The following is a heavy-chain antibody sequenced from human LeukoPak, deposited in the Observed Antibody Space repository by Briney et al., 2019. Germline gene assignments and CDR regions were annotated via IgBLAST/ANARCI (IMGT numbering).Heavy chain of an antibody. J-gene: IGHJ3*02. Sequence: ASVKVSCKASGGTFSSYAISWVRQAPGQGLEWMGGIIPIFGTANYAQKFQGRVTMTRNTSISTAYMELSSLRSEDTAVYYCASKSSLVLDAFDIWGQGTMVTVSS. CDR1: GGTFSSYA. CDR2: IIPIFGTA. V-gene: IGHV1-69*05. CDR3: ASKSSLVLDAFDI.